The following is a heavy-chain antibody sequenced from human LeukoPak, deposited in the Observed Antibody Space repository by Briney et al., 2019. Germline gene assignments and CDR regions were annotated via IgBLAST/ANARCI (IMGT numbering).Heavy chain of an antibody. CDR1: GYTFTGYY. J-gene: IGHJ4*02. V-gene: IGHV1-2*02. D-gene: IGHD4-17*01. CDR2: INPNSSGT. Sequence: GASVKVSCKASGYTFTGYYMHWVRQAPGQGLEWMGWINPNSSGTNYAQKFQGRVTMTRDTSISTAYMELSRLRSDDTAVYYCASRLMTTVTTGDYWGQGTLVTVSS. CDR3: ASRLMTTVTTGDY.